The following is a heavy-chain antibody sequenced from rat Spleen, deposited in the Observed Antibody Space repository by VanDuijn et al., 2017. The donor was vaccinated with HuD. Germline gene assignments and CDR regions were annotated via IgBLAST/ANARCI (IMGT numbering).Heavy chain of an antibody. D-gene: IGHD4-3*01. V-gene: IGHV5-29*01. J-gene: IGHJ1*01. CDR3: ARHNSGYGYFDF. Sequence: EVQLVESDGGLVQPGRSLKLSCAASGFTFSDFYMAWVRQAPTKGLEWVATISYDGSSTYYRDSVKGRFTISRDNAKSTLYLQMDSLRSEDTATYYCARHNSGYGYFDFWGPGTMVTVSS. CDR2: ISYDGSST. CDR1: GFTFSDFY.